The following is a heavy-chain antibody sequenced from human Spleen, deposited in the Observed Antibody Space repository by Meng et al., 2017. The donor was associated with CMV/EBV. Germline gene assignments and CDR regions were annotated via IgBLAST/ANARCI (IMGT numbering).Heavy chain of an antibody. CDR2: INPKTGDP. Sequence: SVKVYCKASGYTFTDYYVHWVRQDPGQGLEWMGWINPKTGDPIYAQKFQGRVTMTRDTSITTAYMELSSLTSDDAAVYYCAREGTGSTWFRVLKYWGQGALVTVSS. J-gene: IGHJ4*02. CDR1: GYTFTDYY. V-gene: IGHV1-2*02. D-gene: IGHD6-13*01. CDR3: AREGTGSTWFRVLKY.